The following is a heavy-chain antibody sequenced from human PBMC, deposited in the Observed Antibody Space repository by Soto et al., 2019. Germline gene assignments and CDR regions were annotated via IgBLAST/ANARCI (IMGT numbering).Heavy chain of an antibody. CDR3: AGGSGWVKVS. V-gene: IGHV3-7*04. CDR1: GFTVSTYW. D-gene: IGHD1-26*01. Sequence: GGSLRLSCAASGFTVSTYWMTWVRQAPGKGLEWVANIKQDGSEKYYVDSVKGRFTISRDNAKDSLYLQMNSLRAEDTAMYYCAGGSGWVKVSWGQGTLVTVSS. J-gene: IGHJ5*02. CDR2: IKQDGSEK.